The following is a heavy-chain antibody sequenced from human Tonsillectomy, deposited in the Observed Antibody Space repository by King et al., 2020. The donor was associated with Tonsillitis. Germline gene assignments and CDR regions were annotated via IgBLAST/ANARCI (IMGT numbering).Heavy chain of an antibody. CDR1: GFTFSRYS. V-gene: IGHV3-21*01. CDR2: ISSSSSYI. D-gene: IGHD3-10*01. J-gene: IGHJ6*03. CDR3: AREGYYYGSGSYYYHMDV. Sequence: VQLVESGGGLVKPGGSLRLSCAASGFTFSRYSMNWVRQAPGKGLEWVSSISSSSSYIYYADSVKGRFTISRDNAKNSLYLQMNSLRAEDTAVYYCAREGYYYGSGSYYYHMDVWGKGTTVTVSS.